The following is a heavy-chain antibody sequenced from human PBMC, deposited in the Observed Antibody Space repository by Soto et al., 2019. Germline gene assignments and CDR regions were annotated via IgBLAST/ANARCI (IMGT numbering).Heavy chain of an antibody. V-gene: IGHV4-61*01. CDR2: IYYTGST. D-gene: IGHD6-13*01. CDR3: AREYSNAPEAFDS. CDR1: GGSVNSDYYY. Sequence: QVQLQESGPGLVKPSETLSLTCTVSGGSVNSDYYYWSWIRQPPGKGLEWIGYIYYTGSTNYNPSLESRVTISLDTSRNQFSLKLSSVTAADTAMFYCAREYSNAPEAFDSWGQGALVTVSS. J-gene: IGHJ4*02.